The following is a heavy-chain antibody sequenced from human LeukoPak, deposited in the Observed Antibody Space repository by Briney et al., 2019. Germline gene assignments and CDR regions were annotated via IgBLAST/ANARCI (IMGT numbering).Heavy chain of an antibody. CDR3: ARGSGVHYDYVWGSYRYLDY. D-gene: IGHD3-16*02. V-gene: IGHV1-2*04. J-gene: IGHJ4*02. CDR1: GYTFTGYY. CDR2: INPNSGGT. Sequence: ASVKVSCKASGYTFTGYYMHWVRQAPGQGLEWMGWINPNSGGTNYAQKFQGWVTMTRDTSISTAYMELSRLRSDDTAAYYCARGSGVHYDYVWGSYRYLDYWGQGTLVTVSS.